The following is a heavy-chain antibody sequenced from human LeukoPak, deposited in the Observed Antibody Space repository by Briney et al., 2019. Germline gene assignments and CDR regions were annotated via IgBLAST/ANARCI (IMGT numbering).Heavy chain of an antibody. CDR2: ISGSGGST. Sequence: PGRSLRLSCAASGFTFSSYAMSWVRQAPGKGLEWVSAISGSGGSTYYADSVKGRFTISRDNSKNTLYLQMNSRRAEDTAVYYCAKDLRVRYYYDSSGPFDYWGQGTLVTVSS. CDR3: AKDLRVRYYYDSSGPFDY. CDR1: GFTFSSYA. D-gene: IGHD3-22*01. V-gene: IGHV3-23*01. J-gene: IGHJ4*02.